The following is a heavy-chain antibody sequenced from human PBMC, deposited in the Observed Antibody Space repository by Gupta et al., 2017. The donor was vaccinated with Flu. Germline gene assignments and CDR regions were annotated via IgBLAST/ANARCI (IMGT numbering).Heavy chain of an antibody. J-gene: IGHJ6*02. CDR2: IRSKAYGGTT. Sequence: EVQLVESGGGLVQPGRSLRLSCTASGFTFGDYAMSWVRQAPGKGLEWVGFIRSKAYGGTTEYAASVKGRFTISRDDSKSIAYLQMNSLKTEDTAVYYCTRDYDILTGGDYYYYGMDVWGQGTTVTVSS. CDR3: TRDYDILTGGDYYYYGMDV. D-gene: IGHD3-9*01. V-gene: IGHV3-49*04. CDR1: GFTFGDYA.